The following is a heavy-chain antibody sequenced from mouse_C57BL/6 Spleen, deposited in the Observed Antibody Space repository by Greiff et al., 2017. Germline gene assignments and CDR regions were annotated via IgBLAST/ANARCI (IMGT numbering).Heavy chain of an antibody. V-gene: IGHV1-62-2*01. CDR3: ARHEEPSYDYDRGYAMDY. Sequence: QVQLQQSGAELVKPGASVKLSCKASGYTFTEYTIHWVKQRPGQGLEWIGWFYPGSGSIKYNEKFKDKATLTADKSSSTVYMELSRLTSEDSAVYFCARHEEPSYDYDRGYAMDYWGQGTSVTVSS. CDR1: GYTFTEYT. J-gene: IGHJ4*01. D-gene: IGHD2-4*01. CDR2: FYPGSGSI.